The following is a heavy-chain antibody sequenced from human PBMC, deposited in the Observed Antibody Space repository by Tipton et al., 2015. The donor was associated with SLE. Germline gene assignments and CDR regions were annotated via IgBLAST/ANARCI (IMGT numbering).Heavy chain of an antibody. CDR1: GGSISSYY. V-gene: IGHV4-4*09. CDR2: IYTRGST. J-gene: IGHJ4*02. CDR3: ARGYNFWSGYPYYFDY. D-gene: IGHD3-3*01. Sequence: TLSLTCTVSGGSISSYYWSWIRQPPGKGLEWIGYIYTRGSTNYNPSLKSRVTISVDTPKNQFSLKLSSVTAADTAVYYCARGYNFWSGYPYYFDYWGQGTLVTVSS.